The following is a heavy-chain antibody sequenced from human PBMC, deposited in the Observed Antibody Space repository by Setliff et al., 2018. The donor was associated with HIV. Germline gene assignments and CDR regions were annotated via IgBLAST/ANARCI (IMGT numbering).Heavy chain of an antibody. J-gene: IGHJ3*02. Sequence: SVKVSCKTSGGTFSIFCINWVRQAPGQGLEWMGGIISIFDKANYAQKFHGRLTITADDSTRTVYMELNSLGSGDTAVYYCARGGVRGYSYGEAFDIWGQGTLVTVSS. V-gene: IGHV1-69*13. CDR3: ARGGVRGYSYGEAFDI. D-gene: IGHD5-18*01. CDR1: GGTFSIFC. CDR2: IISIFDKA.